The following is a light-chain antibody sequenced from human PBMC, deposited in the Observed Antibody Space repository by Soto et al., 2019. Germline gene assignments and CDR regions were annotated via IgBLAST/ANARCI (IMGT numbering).Light chain of an antibody. CDR2: DAS. CDR3: QQYGRSPPKFN. Sequence: EIVLTQSPGTLPLSPGERATLSCMASQSFSNSYLAWYQHKPGQAPRLLIYDASSRATGIPDRFSGSGSGTDFTLTISRLEPEDFAAYYCQQYGRSPPKFNFGPGTKVDIK. V-gene: IGKV3-20*01. CDR1: QSFSNSY. J-gene: IGKJ3*01.